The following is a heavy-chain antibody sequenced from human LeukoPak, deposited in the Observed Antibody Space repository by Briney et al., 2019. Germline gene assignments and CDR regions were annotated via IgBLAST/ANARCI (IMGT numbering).Heavy chain of an antibody. J-gene: IGHJ4*02. Sequence: GGSLRLSCTASGFTFNNYGMHWVRQAPGKGLVWVSQTNSDGSMRTYADSVKGRFTISRDNPKNTLYLQMNSLGADDTAVYYCAGVGSGWTSPFDYWGQGTLVTASS. CDR2: TNSDGSMR. CDR1: GFTFNNYG. D-gene: IGHD6-19*01. V-gene: IGHV3-74*01. CDR3: AGVGSGWTSPFDY.